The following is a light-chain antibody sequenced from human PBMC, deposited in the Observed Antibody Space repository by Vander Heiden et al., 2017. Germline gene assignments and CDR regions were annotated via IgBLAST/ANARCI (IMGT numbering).Light chain of an antibody. V-gene: IGKV1-39*01. CDR2: TAS. Sequence: DIQMTQSPSSLSASVGDRVTITCRASQSVRNYLNWFQQKPGEAPQLLINTASTLLSGVPSRFSGSASGTDFTLTISSLQPEDSATYYCQQAYTAPLTFGGGTKVEVK. CDR3: QQAYTAPLT. J-gene: IGKJ4*01. CDR1: QSVRNY.